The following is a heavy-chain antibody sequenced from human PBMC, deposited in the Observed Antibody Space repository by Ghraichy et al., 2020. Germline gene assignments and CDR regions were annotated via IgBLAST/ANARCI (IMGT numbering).Heavy chain of an antibody. CDR1: GGSISSSSYY. V-gene: IGHV4-39*01. Sequence: SETLSLTCTVSGGSISSSSYYWGWIRQPPGKGLEWIGSIYYSGSTYYNPSLKSRVTISVDTSKNQFSLKLSSVTAADTAVYYCARVYYDFWSGYYRGDYYYYGMDVWGQGTTVTVSS. D-gene: IGHD3-3*01. J-gene: IGHJ6*02. CDR3: ARVYYDFWSGYYRGDYYYYGMDV. CDR2: IYYSGST.